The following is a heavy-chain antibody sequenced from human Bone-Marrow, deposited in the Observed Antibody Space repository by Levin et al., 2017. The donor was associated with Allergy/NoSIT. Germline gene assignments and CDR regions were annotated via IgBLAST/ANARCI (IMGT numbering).Heavy chain of an antibody. CDR1: GFTFSSYW. V-gene: IGHV3-7*04. J-gene: IGHJ5*02. Sequence: PGGSLRLSCAASGFTFSSYWMSWVRQAPGKGLEWVANIKQDGSEKYYVDSVKGRFTISRDNAKNSLYLQMNSLRAEDTAVYYCARAVKYYDYVWGSFWFDPWGQGTLVTVSS. D-gene: IGHD3-16*01. CDR3: ARAVKYYDYVWGSFWFDP. CDR2: IKQDGSEK.